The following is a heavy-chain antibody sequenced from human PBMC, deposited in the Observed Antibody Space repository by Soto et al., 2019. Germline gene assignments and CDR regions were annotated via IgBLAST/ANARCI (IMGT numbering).Heavy chain of an antibody. Sequence: PGGSLRLSCAASGFTFSSYGMHWVRQAPGKGLEWVAVISYDGSNKYYADSVKGRFTISRDNSKNTLYLQMNSLRAEDTAVYYCASPFKYSSGLSPFDYWGQGTLVTVSS. V-gene: IGHV3-30*03. D-gene: IGHD6-19*01. CDR2: ISYDGSNK. CDR1: GFTFSSYG. CDR3: ASPFKYSSGLSPFDY. J-gene: IGHJ4*02.